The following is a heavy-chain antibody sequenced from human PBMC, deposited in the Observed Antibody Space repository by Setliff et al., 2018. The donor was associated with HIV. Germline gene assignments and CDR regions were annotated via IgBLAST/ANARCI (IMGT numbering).Heavy chain of an antibody. Sequence: PSETLSLTCAVYGGSFSEYYWSWIRQHPGKGLEWIGYIYYSGSSYFNPSLKSRVIMSLDTSENQFSLKLSSVTAADTAVYYCVRNSFDYVEEEWGQGTQVTVSS. CDR3: VRNSFDYVEEE. D-gene: IGHD3-9*01. CDR1: GGSFSEYY. V-gene: IGHV4-31*11. J-gene: IGHJ4*02. CDR2: IYYSGSS.